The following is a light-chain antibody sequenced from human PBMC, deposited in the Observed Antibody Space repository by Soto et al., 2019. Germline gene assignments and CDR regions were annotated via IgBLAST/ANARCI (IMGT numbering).Light chain of an antibody. CDR1: SSDIGGYNY. CDR2: EVT. CDR3: SSYTSSTTLV. V-gene: IGLV2-14*01. Sequence: QSVLTQPASLSGSPGQSITISCTGGSSDIGGYNYVSWFQQHPGKVPKLMIYEVTNRPSGVSNRFSGSKSGSTASLTISGLQAEDEADYYCSSYTSSTTLVFGPGTKXTV. J-gene: IGLJ1*01.